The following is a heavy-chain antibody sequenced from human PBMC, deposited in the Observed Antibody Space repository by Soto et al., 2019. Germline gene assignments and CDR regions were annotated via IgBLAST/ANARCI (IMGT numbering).Heavy chain of an antibody. D-gene: IGHD2-2*01. Sequence: VQLVESGGGLVQPGGSLRLSCEASGFMFSIYTLNWVRQAPGKGLEWISYISSGSDAIHYADSVKGRFTVSRDNAKNSLYLPMYSQRDGHRAVYICSQLYATPRPGTWFDPWGQGTLVTVSS. CDR3: SQLYATPRPGTWFDP. J-gene: IGHJ5*02. V-gene: IGHV3-48*02. CDR2: ISSGSDAI. CDR1: GFMFSIYT.